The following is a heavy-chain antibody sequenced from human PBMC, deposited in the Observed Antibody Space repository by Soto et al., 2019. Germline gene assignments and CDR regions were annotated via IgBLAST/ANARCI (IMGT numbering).Heavy chain of an antibody. CDR2: ISGSGGST. J-gene: IGHJ4*02. V-gene: IGHV3-23*01. CDR3: AITGLMSSGWYVFNY. CDR1: GFTFSSYA. Sequence: GGSLRLSCAASGFTFSSYATSWVRQAPGKGLEWVSTISGSGGSTYYADSVKGRFTISRDNSENTLHLQMNSLRAEDTAVYYCAITGLMSSGWYVFNYWGQGTLVTVSS. D-gene: IGHD6-19*01.